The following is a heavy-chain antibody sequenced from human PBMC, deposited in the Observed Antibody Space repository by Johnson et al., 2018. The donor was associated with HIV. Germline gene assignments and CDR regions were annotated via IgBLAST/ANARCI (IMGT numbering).Heavy chain of an antibody. D-gene: IGHD3-16*01. CDR1: GFTFSSYW. CDR3: AKDKGGGWAFDI. J-gene: IGHJ3*02. Sequence: VQLVESGGGLVQPGGSLGLSCAASGFTFSSYWMTWVRQVPGKGLEWVANIKQDGSEKYYVDFVKGRFTISRDNAKNFLFLQVNNLRVEDTAVYYCAKDKGGGWAFDIWGQGTMVTVSS. V-gene: IGHV3-7*05. CDR2: IKQDGSEK.